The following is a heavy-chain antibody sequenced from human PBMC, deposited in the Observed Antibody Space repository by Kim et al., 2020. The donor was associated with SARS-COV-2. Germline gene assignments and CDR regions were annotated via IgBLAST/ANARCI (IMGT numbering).Heavy chain of an antibody. CDR3: VRENWHYDH. J-gene: IGHJ5*02. CDR1: GYRFTEHH. Sequence: ASVKVSCTASGYRFTEHHFHWLRQAPGQQGLEWLVNIIPASGAATYAQTFRGRITVTRDTSINAVYLEMRGLKSVEPAVYYCVRENWHYDHWGQGSLVSV. V-gene: IGHV1-2*02. CDR2: IIPASGAA. D-gene: IGHD1-7*01.